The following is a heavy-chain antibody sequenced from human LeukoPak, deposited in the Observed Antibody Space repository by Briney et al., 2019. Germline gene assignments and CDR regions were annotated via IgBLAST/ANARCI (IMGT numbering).Heavy chain of an antibody. D-gene: IGHD1-26*01. CDR2: IYTSGST. V-gene: IGHV4-4*09. CDR3: ARHENPHSGSYFFDY. J-gene: IGHJ4*02. Sequence: SETLSLTCTVSGASITNYYWSWIRQPPGKGLEWIGYIYTSGSTNYNPSLKSRVTISVDTSKNQFSLKLSSVTAADTAVYYCARHENPHSGSYFFDYWGQGTLVTVSS. CDR1: GASITNYY.